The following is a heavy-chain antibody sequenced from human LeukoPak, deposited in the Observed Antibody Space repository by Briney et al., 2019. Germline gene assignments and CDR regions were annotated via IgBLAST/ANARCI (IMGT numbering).Heavy chain of an antibody. Sequence: SVKVSCKASGGTFSSYAISWVRQAPGQGLEWMGGIIPIFGTANYAQKFQGRVTITADKSTSTAYMELSSLRSEDTAVYYCARDVTHYDFWSGSYGAFDIWGQGTMVTVSS. J-gene: IGHJ3*02. V-gene: IGHV1-69*06. CDR2: IIPIFGTA. CDR1: GGTFSSYA. D-gene: IGHD3-3*01. CDR3: ARDVTHYDFWSGSYGAFDI.